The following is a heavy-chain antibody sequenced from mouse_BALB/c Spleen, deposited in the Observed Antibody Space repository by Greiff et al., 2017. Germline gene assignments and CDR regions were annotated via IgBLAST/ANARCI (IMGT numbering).Heavy chain of an antibody. CDR2: IFPGTGTT. Sequence: QVQLQQSGAELVKPGASVKLSCKTSGYTFTSYWIQWVKQRPGQGLGWIGEIFPGTGTTYYNEKFKGKATLTIDTSSSTAYMQLSSLTSEDSAVYFCAGGYYGGFAYWGQGTLVTVSA. J-gene: IGHJ3*01. V-gene: IGHV1S132*01. CDR3: AGGYYGGFAY. CDR1: GYTFTSYW. D-gene: IGHD1-2*01.